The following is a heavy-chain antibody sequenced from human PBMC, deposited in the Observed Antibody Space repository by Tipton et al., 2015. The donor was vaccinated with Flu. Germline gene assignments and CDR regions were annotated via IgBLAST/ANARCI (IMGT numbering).Heavy chain of an antibody. D-gene: IGHD3-22*01. CDR3: ARGLYSSGSSCSFIYYYGMDV. CDR1: GYTFTTYD. Sequence: QVQLVQSGAEVKKPGASVRVSCKAAGYTFTTYDIYWVRQATGQGLEWMGWMNPNSGNTRLAQRFQGRVTMTRSTSISTAYLEVNILRSEVTAVYFCARGLYSSGSSCSFIYYYGMDVWGQGTTVIVSS. J-gene: IGHJ6*02. CDR2: MNPNSGNT. V-gene: IGHV1-8*01.